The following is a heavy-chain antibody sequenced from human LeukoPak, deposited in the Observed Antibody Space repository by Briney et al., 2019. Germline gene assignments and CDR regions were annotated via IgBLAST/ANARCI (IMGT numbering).Heavy chain of an antibody. Sequence: SETLSLTCSVSGGSISSSSYYWGWIRQPPGNGLEWIGSMYYSGSTDYNPSLKSRVTISVDTSKNQFSLKLSSVTAADTAVYYCARGIAEGFDYWGQGTLVTVSS. J-gene: IGHJ4*02. CDR3: ARGIAEGFDY. D-gene: IGHD6-13*01. CDR2: MYYSGST. V-gene: IGHV4-39*07. CDR1: GGSISSSSYY.